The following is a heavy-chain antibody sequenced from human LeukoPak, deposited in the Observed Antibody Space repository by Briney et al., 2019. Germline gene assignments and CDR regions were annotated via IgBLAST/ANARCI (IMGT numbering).Heavy chain of an antibody. J-gene: IGHJ4*02. CDR2: ISSSSSTI. D-gene: IGHD7-27*01. V-gene: IGHV3-48*04. CDR1: GFTFSSYS. Sequence: PGGSLRLSRAASGFTFSSYSMNWVRQAPGKGLEWVSYISSSSSTIYYADSVKGRFTISRDNAKNSLYLQMNSLRAEDTAVYYCARGKLGAPPGPKDYWGQGTLVTVSS. CDR3: ARGKLGAPPGPKDY.